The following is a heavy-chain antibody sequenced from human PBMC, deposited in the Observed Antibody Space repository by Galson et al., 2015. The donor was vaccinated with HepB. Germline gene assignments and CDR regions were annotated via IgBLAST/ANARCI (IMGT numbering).Heavy chain of an antibody. CDR2: IKSKTDGATT. V-gene: IGHV3-15*01. J-gene: IGHJ4*02. Sequence: SLRLSCAGSGFTFHRAWMSWVRRAPGKGLEWVGRIKSKTDGATTAYAAPVQGRFTISRDDSKNTLYPQMNSLTTEDTAVYYCSTDLDFWGQGTPVTVSS. CDR1: GFTFHRAW. CDR3: STDLDF.